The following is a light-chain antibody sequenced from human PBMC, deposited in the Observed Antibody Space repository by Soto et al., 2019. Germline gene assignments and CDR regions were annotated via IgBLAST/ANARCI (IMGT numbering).Light chain of an antibody. V-gene: IGKV1-5*01. Sequence: DIQMTQSPSTLSASVGDRVTITCRASQSISSWLAWYQQKPGKAPKLLIYDASSLESGVPSRFSGSGSGTEFTLTISSLQPDDFATYYSQQYNSYSPWTFGQGTMVDIK. CDR1: QSISSW. CDR3: QQYNSYSPWT. CDR2: DAS. J-gene: IGKJ1*01.